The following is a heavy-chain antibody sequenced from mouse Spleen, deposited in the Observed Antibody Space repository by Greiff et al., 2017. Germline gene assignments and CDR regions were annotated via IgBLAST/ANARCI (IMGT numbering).Heavy chain of an antibody. V-gene: IGHV1-4*01. CDR2: INPSSGYT. CDR3: ARIITTVVAPYAMDY. CDR1: GYTFTSYT. Sequence: VQLQQSGAELARPGASVKMSCKASGYTFTSYTMHWVKQRPGQGLEWIGYINPSSGYTKYNQKFKDKATLTADKSSSTAYMQLSSLTSEDSAVYYCARIITTVVAPYAMDYWGQGTSVTVSS. J-gene: IGHJ4*01. D-gene: IGHD1-1*01.